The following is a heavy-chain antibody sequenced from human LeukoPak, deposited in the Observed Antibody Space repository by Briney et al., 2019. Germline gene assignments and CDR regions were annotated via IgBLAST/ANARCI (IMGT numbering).Heavy chain of an antibody. CDR1: GGSFSGYY. D-gene: IGHD6-19*01. Sequence: SETLSLTCAVYGGSFSGYYWSWIRQPPGKGLEWIGEINHSGSTNYNPSLKSRVTISVDTSKNQFSLKLSSVTAADTAVYYCARERIAVAGTSAGGWFDPWGQGTLVTVSS. CDR3: ARERIAVAGTSAGGWFDP. V-gene: IGHV4-34*01. CDR2: INHSGST. J-gene: IGHJ5*02.